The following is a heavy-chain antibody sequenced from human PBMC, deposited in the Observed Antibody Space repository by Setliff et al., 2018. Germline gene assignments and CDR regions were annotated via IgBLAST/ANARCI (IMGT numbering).Heavy chain of an antibody. CDR3: ARVPNFWSGYLDY. D-gene: IGHD3-3*01. J-gene: IGHJ4*02. CDR1: GGSISSGSYY. CDR2: IYTSGST. Sequence: PSETLSLTCTVSGGSISSGSYYWSWIRQPAGKGLEWIGRIYTSGSTNYNPSLKSRVTISVDTSKNQFSLKLSSVTAADTAVYYCARVPNFWSGYLDYWGQGTLVTV. V-gene: IGHV4-61*02.